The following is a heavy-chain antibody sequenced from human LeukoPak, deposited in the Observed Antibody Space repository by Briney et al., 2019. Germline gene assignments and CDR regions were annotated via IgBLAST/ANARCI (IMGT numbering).Heavy chain of an antibody. D-gene: IGHD2-15*01. Sequence: ASVKVSCKASGYTFTGYYMHWVRQAPGQGLEWMGWINPNSGGTNYAQKFQGRVTMTRDTSISTAYMELSRLRSDDTAVYYCARDPLGYCSCGSCYGYYYYVMDVWGQGTTVTVSS. CDR2: INPNSGGT. J-gene: IGHJ6*02. CDR3: ARDPLGYCSCGSCYGYYYYVMDV. CDR1: GYTFTGYY. V-gene: IGHV1-2*02.